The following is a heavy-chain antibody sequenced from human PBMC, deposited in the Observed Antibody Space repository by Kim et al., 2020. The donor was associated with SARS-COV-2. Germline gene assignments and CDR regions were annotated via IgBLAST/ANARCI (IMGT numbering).Heavy chain of an antibody. CDR3: ARDGDLYSSGKDAFDI. CDR2: IKKDGNQK. CDR1: GFTFSSYW. D-gene: IGHD6-19*01. J-gene: IGHJ3*02. V-gene: IGHV3-7*01. Sequence: GGSLRLSCAASGFTFSSYWMTWVRQAPGKGLEWVANIKKDGNQKYYVDIVKGRFTISRDNAKNSLYLQMNSLRAEDTAVYYCARDGDLYSSGKDAFDIWGQGTMVTVSS.